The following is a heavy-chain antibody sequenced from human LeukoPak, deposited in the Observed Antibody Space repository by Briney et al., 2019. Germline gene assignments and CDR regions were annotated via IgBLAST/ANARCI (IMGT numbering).Heavy chain of an antibody. CDR3: ARGQEFDDGVFDS. Sequence: GGSLRLSCAASGFSFSSFAMTWVRQAPGKGLEWVSTIRSNGATAYNADSVKGRFTISRDNSRNTVYLQMNSLRVEDTAIYYCARGQEFDDGVFDSWGQGTLVTVSS. J-gene: IGHJ4*02. CDR2: IRSNGATA. V-gene: IGHV3-23*01. CDR1: GFSFSSFA. D-gene: IGHD1-1*01.